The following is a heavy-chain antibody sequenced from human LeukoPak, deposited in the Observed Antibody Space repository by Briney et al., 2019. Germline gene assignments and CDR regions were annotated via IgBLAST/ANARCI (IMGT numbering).Heavy chain of an antibody. CDR1: GLTFSSHW. D-gene: IGHD1-1*01. V-gene: IGHV3-74*01. CDR2: ISRDGSST. CDR3: AKEGASARRGYFDF. J-gene: IGHJ4*02. Sequence: PGGSLRLSCAASGLTFSSHWMHWVRQAPGRGLVWVTRISRDGSSTSYAESVKGRFTISRDNSKNTLYLQMNSLRAEDTAVYYCAKEGASARRGYFDFWGQRTLVTVSS.